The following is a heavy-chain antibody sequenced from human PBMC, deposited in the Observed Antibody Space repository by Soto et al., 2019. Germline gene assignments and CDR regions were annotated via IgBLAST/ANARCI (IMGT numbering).Heavy chain of an antibody. D-gene: IGHD6-6*01. V-gene: IGHV3-23*01. Sequence: GGSLRLSSAASGFTFSSYAMSWVSQAPGKGLEWVSAISGSGGSTYYADSVKGRFTISRDNSKNTLYLQMNSLRAEDTAVYYCAKHKRSSSSENDYWGQGTLVTVS. CDR3: AKHKRSSSSENDY. CDR1: GFTFSSYA. CDR2: ISGSGGST. J-gene: IGHJ4*02.